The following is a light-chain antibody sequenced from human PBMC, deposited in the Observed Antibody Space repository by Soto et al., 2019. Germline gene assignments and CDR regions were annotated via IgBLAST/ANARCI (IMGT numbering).Light chain of an antibody. V-gene: IGKV3-11*01. Sequence: EIVLTQSPATLSLSPGERATLSCRASQSVSSYLAWYQQKPGQAPRLLIYDASNRATGIPARFSASGSWTDVPLTISRLEPEDFAVYYCQQRSNWPPGLTVGGGTKVEIK. J-gene: IGKJ4*01. CDR2: DAS. CDR1: QSVSSY. CDR3: QQRSNWPPGLT.